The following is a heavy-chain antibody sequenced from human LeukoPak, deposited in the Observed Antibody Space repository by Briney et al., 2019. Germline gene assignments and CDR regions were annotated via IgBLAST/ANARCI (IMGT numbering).Heavy chain of an antibody. J-gene: IGHJ3*02. D-gene: IGHD6-19*01. Sequence: SETLSLTCTVSGGSISSYYWSWIRQPPGKGLEWIGYIYYSGSTNYNPSLKSRVTISVDTSKNQFSLKLSSVTAADTAVYYCARERPMAGYSSAPTPHDAFDIWGQGTTVTVSS. CDR1: GGSISSYY. CDR2: IYYSGST. V-gene: IGHV4-59*12. CDR3: ARERPMAGYSSAPTPHDAFDI.